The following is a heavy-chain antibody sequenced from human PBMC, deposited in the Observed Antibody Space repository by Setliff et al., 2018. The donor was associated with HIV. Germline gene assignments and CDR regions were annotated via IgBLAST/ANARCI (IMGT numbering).Heavy chain of an antibody. J-gene: IGHJ2*01. D-gene: IGHD6-19*01. CDR3: ARYGSGWPLWYFDL. Sequence: GASVKVSCKASGYTFTNYGISWVRQVPGQGLEWMGWISAYNGNTNYAQKLQGRVTMTTDTSTSTAYMELRSLRSDDTAVYYCARYGSGWPLWYFDLWGRGTLVTVSS. CDR2: ISAYNGNT. V-gene: IGHV1-18*01. CDR1: GYTFTNYG.